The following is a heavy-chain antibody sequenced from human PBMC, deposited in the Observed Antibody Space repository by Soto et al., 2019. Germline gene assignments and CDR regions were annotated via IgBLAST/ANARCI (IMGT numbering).Heavy chain of an antibody. CDR3: ARDEDGYYDRALPSDY. D-gene: IGHD3-22*01. J-gene: IGHJ4*02. CDR2: ISAYNGNT. CDR1: GGTFSSYA. V-gene: IGHV1-18*01. Sequence: ASVKVSCKASGGTFSSYAISWVRQDPGQGLEWMGWISAYNGNTNYAQKLKGRVTMTTDTSTSTAYMELRSLRSDDTAVYYCARDEDGYYDRALPSDYWGQGTLVTVSS.